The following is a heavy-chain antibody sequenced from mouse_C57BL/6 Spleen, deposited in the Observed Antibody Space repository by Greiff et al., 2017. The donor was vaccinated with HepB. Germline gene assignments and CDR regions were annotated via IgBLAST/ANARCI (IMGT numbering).Heavy chain of an antibody. Sequence: QVQLQQPGAELVMPGASVKLSCKASGYTFTSYWMHWVKQRPGQGLEWIGEIDPSDSYTNYNQKFKGKSTLTVDKSSSTAYMQLSSLTSEDSAVYYCARWRYGNWNYAMDYWGQGTSVTVSS. V-gene: IGHV1-69*01. CDR1: GYTFTSYW. D-gene: IGHD2-1*01. CDR2: IDPSDSYT. CDR3: ARWRYGNWNYAMDY. J-gene: IGHJ4*01.